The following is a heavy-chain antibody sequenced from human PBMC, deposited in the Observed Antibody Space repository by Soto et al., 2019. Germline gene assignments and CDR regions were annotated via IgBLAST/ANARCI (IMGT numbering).Heavy chain of an antibody. Sequence: QVQLVESGGGVVQPGRSLRLSCAASGFTFSSYGMHWVRQAPGKGLEWVAVIWYDGSNKYYADSVKGRFTISRDNSKNTLYLQMNSLTAEDTAVYYCAREGCSGGSCYGWFDPWGQGTLVTVSS. V-gene: IGHV3-33*01. CDR3: AREGCSGGSCYGWFDP. D-gene: IGHD2-15*01. CDR1: GFTFSSYG. J-gene: IGHJ5*02. CDR2: IWYDGSNK.